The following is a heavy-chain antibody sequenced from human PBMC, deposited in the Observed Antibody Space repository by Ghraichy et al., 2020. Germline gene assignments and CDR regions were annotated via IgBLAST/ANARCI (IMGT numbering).Heavy chain of an antibody. Sequence: SQTLSLTCAVYGGSFSGYYWSWIRQPPGKGLEWIGEINHSGSTNYNPSLKSRVTISVDTSKNQFSLKLSSVTAADTAVYYCARDRRDLGESSSWYPGLWYGRPGTPDAFDIWGQGTMVTVSS. D-gene: IGHD6-13*01. V-gene: IGHV4-34*01. CDR3: ARDRRDLGESSSWYPGLWYGRPGTPDAFDI. CDR1: GGSFSGYY. J-gene: IGHJ3*02. CDR2: INHSGST.